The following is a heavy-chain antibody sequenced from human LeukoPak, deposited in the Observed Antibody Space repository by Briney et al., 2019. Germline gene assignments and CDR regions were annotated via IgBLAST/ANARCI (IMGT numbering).Heavy chain of an antibody. Sequence: GGSLRLSCAASGFTFSSYAMSWVRQAPGKGLEWVAVIWYDGSNKYYADSVKGRFTISRDNSKNTLYLQMNSLRAEDTAVYYCARDPPHAYCGGDCYSYYFDYWGQGTLVTVSS. J-gene: IGHJ4*02. CDR1: GFTFSSYA. CDR2: IWYDGSNK. D-gene: IGHD2-21*02. CDR3: ARDPPHAYCGGDCYSYYFDY. V-gene: IGHV3-33*08.